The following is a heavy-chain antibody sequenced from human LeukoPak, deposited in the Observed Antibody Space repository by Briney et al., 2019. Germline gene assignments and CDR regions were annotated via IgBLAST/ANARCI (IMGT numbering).Heavy chain of an antibody. Sequence: SETLSLTCAVSGGSISSYYWNWIRQPPGRGLEGIGSIHYSGSTSYNSSLKSRVTISVDTSKNQFSLKLSSVTPADTAVYYCARQVYSSSWSYYFDYWGQGILVTVSS. V-gene: IGHV4-59*01. J-gene: IGHJ4*02. CDR2: IHYSGST. D-gene: IGHD6-13*01. CDR3: ARQVYSSSWSYYFDY. CDR1: GGSISSYY.